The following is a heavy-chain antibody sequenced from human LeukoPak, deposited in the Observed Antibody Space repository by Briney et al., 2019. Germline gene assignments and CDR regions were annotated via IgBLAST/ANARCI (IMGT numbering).Heavy chain of an antibody. J-gene: IGHJ4*02. CDR1: GFTLRTSG. Sequence: GGSLRLSCAISGFTLRTSGMSWVRQAPGKGLEWVSGISVSGENTYYADSVKGRFTISRDKSKNTLSLQMNSLRAEDTAVYYCANDFRVDFGAFDYWGQGTLVTVSS. V-gene: IGHV3-23*01. CDR3: ANDFRVDFGAFDY. CDR2: ISVSGENT. D-gene: IGHD4-17*01.